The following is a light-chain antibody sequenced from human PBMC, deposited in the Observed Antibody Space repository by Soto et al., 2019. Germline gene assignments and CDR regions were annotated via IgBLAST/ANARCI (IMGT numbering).Light chain of an antibody. CDR1: HSVNNNY. J-gene: IGKJ5*01. CDR2: GAS. V-gene: IGKV3-20*01. Sequence: EIVLTQSPGTLSLSPGERATLSCRASHSVNNNYLAWFQQRPGQAPRLLIYGASSRATGIPDRFSGSGSGTDFSLTISRLEPEDFAVYYCQHYGSSPPITFGQGTRLEIK. CDR3: QHYGSSPPIT.